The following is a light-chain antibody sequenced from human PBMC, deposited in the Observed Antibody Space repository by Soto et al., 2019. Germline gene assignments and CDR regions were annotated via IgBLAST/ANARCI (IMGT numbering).Light chain of an antibody. V-gene: IGKV3-11*01. CDR2: DAS. J-gene: IGKJ5*01. CDR3: QQRSSWPIT. Sequence: IVLTQSPATLSLSPGDRATLSCRAGQGISSYLAWYQQKPGQAPRLLIYDASNRATGIPARFSGSGSGTDFTLTISSLEPEDFAVYYCQQRSSWPITFGQGTRLEIK. CDR1: QGISSY.